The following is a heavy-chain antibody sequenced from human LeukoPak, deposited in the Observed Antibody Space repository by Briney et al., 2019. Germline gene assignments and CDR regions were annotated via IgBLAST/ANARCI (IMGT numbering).Heavy chain of an antibody. Sequence: PSETLSLTCTDAGGSISRYYWSWIRQPPGKGLEWIGYIYYSGSTNYNPSLKSRVTISVDTSKNQFSLKLSSVTAADTAVYYCARRTERGWFDYWGQGTLVTVSS. CDR2: IYYSGST. D-gene: IGHD6-19*01. V-gene: IGHV4-59*01. CDR1: GGSISRYY. J-gene: IGHJ4*02. CDR3: ARRTERGWFDY.